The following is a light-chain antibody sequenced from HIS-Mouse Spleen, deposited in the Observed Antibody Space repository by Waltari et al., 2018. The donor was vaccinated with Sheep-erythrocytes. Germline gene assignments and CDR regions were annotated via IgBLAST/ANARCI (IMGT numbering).Light chain of an antibody. CDR1: QSVLYSSNNKNY. J-gene: IGKJ4*01. CDR2: WAS. V-gene: IGKV4-1*01. CDR3: QQYYSTPLT. Sequence: DIVMTQSPDSLAVSLGERATINCKSSQSVLYSSNNKNYLAWYQQKPGQPPKLLIYWASTRESGVPYRFSGSGSGTDFTLTISSLQAEDVAVYYCQQYYSTPLTFDGGTK.